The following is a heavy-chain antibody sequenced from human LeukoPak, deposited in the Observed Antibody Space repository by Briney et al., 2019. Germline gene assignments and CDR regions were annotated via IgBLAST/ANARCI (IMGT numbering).Heavy chain of an antibody. CDR1: GFTFSSYA. D-gene: IGHD3-10*01. J-gene: IGHJ5*02. Sequence: GGSLRLSCAASGFTFSSYAMHWVRQAPGKGLEWVAVISYDGSNKYYADSVKGRFTISRDNSKNTLYLQMNSLRAEDTAVYYCAGEDRVGYYGSGSYSPHNWFNPWGQGTLVTVSS. CDR3: AGEDRVGYYGSGSYSPHNWFNP. V-gene: IGHV3-30*04. CDR2: ISYDGSNK.